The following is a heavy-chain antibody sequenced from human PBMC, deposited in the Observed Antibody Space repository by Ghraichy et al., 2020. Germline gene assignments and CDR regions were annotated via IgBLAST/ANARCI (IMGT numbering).Heavy chain of an antibody. CDR3: ARTFTHYYYDSSGYWYFDL. CDR2: IYTSGST. CDR1: GGSISSYY. J-gene: IGHJ2*01. D-gene: IGHD3-22*01. V-gene: IGHV4-4*07. Sequence: SQTLSLTCTVSGGSISSYYWSWIRQPAGKGLEWIGRIYTSGSTNYNPSLKSRVTMSVDTSKNQFSLKLSSVTAADTAVYYCARTFTHYYYDSSGYWYFDLWGRGTLVTVSS.